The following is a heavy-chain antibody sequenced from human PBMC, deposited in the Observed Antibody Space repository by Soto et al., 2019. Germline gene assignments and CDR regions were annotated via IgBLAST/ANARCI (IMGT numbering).Heavy chain of an antibody. Sequence: PSETLSLTCSVSGDSINGYYWSWIRQPPGKGLEWIGYIYYSGSTNYNPSLKSRVTISVDTSKNQFSLKLSSVTAADTAVYYCARAMVVTKNWFDPWGQGTLVTVSS. J-gene: IGHJ5*02. D-gene: IGHD2-21*02. CDR3: ARAMVVTKNWFDP. V-gene: IGHV4-59*08. CDR1: GDSINGYY. CDR2: IYYSGST.